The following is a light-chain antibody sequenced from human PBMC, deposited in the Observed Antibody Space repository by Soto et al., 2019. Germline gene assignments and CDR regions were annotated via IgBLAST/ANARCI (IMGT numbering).Light chain of an antibody. J-gene: IGKJ4*01. V-gene: IGKV1-39*01. CDR2: AAS. Sequence: DIQMTQSPSSLSASVGDRVTITCRASQTISNYVNWYQQKPGKAPNLLIYAASSLQSGVPSRFSGRGSGTDFTLTISSLQPEDFATYYCQQSFSTSALTFGGGTNVEIK. CDR1: QTISNY. CDR3: QQSFSTSALT.